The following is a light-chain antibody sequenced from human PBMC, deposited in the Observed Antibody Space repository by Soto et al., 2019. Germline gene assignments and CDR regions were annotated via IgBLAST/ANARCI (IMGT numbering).Light chain of an antibody. CDR2: DVI. CDR3: SSYAVSTNRL. Sequence: QSALTQPPSASGSPGQSVTISCSGTSSDVGAYNYVSWYQQYPGKAPKLIIYDVIKRPSGVPDRFSGSKSGNTASLTVSGLQAEDEADYYCSSYAVSTNRLFGGGTQLTVL. CDR1: SSDVGAYNY. J-gene: IGLJ3*02. V-gene: IGLV2-8*01.